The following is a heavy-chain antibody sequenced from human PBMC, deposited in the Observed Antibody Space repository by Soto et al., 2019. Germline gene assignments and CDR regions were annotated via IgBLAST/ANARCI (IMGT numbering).Heavy chain of an antibody. CDR3: ARSGNSDY. Sequence: QVQLVQSGAEVKKPGASVKVSCKASGYTFASYGINWVRQAPGQGLEWLGWINPYNGNTDSAQKLQGRVTMTTDTSTSTAYMELRSLRSDDTAMYYCARSGNSDYWGQGTLVTVSS. J-gene: IGHJ4*02. CDR2: INPYNGNT. CDR1: GYTFASYG. V-gene: IGHV1-18*01. D-gene: IGHD2-15*01.